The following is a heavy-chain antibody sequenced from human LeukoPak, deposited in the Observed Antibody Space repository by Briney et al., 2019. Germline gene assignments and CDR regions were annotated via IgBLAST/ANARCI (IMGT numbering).Heavy chain of an antibody. Sequence: ASVKVSCKASGYTFTNYYIHWVRQAPGQGLEWTGIINPNGGSASYAQKFQGRVTLTRDTSTSTVYMELTSLRSEDTAIYYCAREGPYSDSSRTRFDYWGQGTLVTASS. CDR1: GYTFTNYY. CDR2: INPNGGSA. CDR3: AREGPYSDSSRTRFDY. J-gene: IGHJ4*02. D-gene: IGHD6-6*01. V-gene: IGHV1-46*01.